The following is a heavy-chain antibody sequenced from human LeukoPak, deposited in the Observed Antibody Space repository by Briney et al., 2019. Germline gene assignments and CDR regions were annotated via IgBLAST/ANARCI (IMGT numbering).Heavy chain of an antibody. J-gene: IGHJ4*02. Sequence: PSETLSLTCTVSGGSISRYYWSWIRQPPGKGLEWIGYIYYSGSTNYNPSLKCRVTISIDTSKNQFSLKLSSVTAADTAVYYCARNPTIQLWPDPGIYFDYWGQGTLVTVSS. CDR2: IYYSGST. D-gene: IGHD5-18*01. CDR1: GGSISRYY. V-gene: IGHV4-59*08. CDR3: ARNPTIQLWPDPGIYFDY.